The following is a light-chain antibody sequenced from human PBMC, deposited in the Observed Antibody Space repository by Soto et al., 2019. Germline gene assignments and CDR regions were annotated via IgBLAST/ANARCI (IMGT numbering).Light chain of an antibody. Sequence: QSALTQPPSVSGAPGQRVTISCTGSSSNIGAGYDVHWYHQLPGTAPKLLISGSNNRPSGVPDRFSGSTSGTSASLAITGLQAEDEGDYYCQAYDRSLGGFVVFGGGTKFTVL. CDR2: GSN. CDR3: QAYDRSLGGFVV. J-gene: IGLJ2*01. CDR1: SSNIGAGYD. V-gene: IGLV1-40*01.